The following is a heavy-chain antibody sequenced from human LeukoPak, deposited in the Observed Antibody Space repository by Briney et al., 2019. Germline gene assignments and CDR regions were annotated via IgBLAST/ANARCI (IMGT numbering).Heavy chain of an antibody. V-gene: IGHV4-38-2*02. CDR1: GYSIISGYY. CDR2: ISHSGST. D-gene: IGHD3-16*01. CDR3: ARGNGLWAP. Sequence: SETLSLTCTVSGYSIISGYYWGWIRQPPGKGLEWIGSISHSGSTYQNPSLKSRVTISVDTSKNQFSLKLSSVTAADTAVYYCARGNGLWAPWGQGTLVTVSS. J-gene: IGHJ5*02.